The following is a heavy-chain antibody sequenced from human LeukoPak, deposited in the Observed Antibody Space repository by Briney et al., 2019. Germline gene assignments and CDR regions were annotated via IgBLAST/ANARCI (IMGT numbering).Heavy chain of an antibody. D-gene: IGHD3-3*01. Sequence: MTGGSLRLSCAASGFTFSSYGMNWVRQAPGKGLEWVSSIGSSSSYIYYADSVKGRFTISRDNAKNSLYLQMNSLRAEDTAVYYCARGEKYYDFGGGPDTGDAFDIWGQGTMVTVSS. CDR2: IGSSSSYI. J-gene: IGHJ3*02. V-gene: IGHV3-21*01. CDR1: GFTFSSYG. CDR3: ARGEKYYDFGGGPDTGDAFDI.